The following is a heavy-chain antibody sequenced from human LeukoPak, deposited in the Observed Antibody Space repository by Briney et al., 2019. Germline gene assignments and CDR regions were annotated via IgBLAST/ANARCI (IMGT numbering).Heavy chain of an antibody. J-gene: IGHJ4*02. CDR3: AKDQPAYYYDSSGCDY. CDR1: GFTFSSYG. V-gene: IGHV3-30*18. D-gene: IGHD3-22*01. CDR2: ISYDGSNK. Sequence: PGRSLRLSCAASGFTFSSYGMHWVRQAPGKGLEWVAVISYDGSNKYYADPVKGRFTISRDNSKNTLYLQMNSLRAEDTAVYYCAKDQPAYYYDSSGCDYWGQGTLVTVSS.